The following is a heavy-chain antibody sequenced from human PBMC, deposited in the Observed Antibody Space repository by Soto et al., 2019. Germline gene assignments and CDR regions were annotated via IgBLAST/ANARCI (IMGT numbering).Heavy chain of an antibody. J-gene: IGHJ4*02. D-gene: IGHD3-16*01. V-gene: IGHV4-34*01. Sequence: QVQLQQWGAGLLKPSETLSLTCAVYGGSLSGSYWSWIRQPPGKGLEWIGEIDHSGNTIYNPSLKSRVNISLDTSENQFSLKLTSVTAADTAVYYCARHGGYYFDYWGQETLVTVSS. CDR2: IDHSGNT. CDR1: GGSLSGSY. CDR3: ARHGGYYFDY.